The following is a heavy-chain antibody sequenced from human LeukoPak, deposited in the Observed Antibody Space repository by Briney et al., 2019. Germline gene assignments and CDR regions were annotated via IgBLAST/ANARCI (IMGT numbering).Heavy chain of an antibody. CDR1: GFTFNSCA. D-gene: IGHD4-17*01. CDR2: ISTSGGSA. J-gene: IGHJ3*02. Sequence: GGSLRLSCAASGFTFNSCAMSWVRQAPGKGLVWVSAISTSGGSAYYADSVKGRFTISRDNSKNTLYLQMNSLRAEDTAVYYCVKEETGEGVLRAFDIWGQGTMVTVSS. V-gene: IGHV3-23*01. CDR3: VKEETGEGVLRAFDI.